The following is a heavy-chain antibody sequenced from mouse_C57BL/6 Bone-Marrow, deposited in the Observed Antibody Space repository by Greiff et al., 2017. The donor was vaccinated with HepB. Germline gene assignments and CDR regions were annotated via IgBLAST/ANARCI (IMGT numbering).Heavy chain of an antibody. CDR1: GYTFTSYD. D-gene: IGHD1-1*01. CDR3: ARRDSHFYYGSSPFDY. J-gene: IGHJ2*01. V-gene: IGHV1-85*01. CDR2: IYPRDGST. Sequence: VQLVESGPELVKPGASVKLSCKASGYTFTSYDINWVKQRPGQGLEWIGWIYPRDGSTKYNEKFKGKATLTVDTSSSTAYMELHSLTSEDSAVYFCARRDSHFYYGSSPFDYWGQGTTLTVSS.